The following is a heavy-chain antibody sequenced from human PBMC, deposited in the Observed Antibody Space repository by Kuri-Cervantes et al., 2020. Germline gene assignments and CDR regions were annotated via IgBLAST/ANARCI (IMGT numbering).Heavy chain of an antibody. CDR2: IGGSGGST. V-gene: IGHV3-23*01. D-gene: IGHD1-26*01. CDR1: GFTFSSYA. CDR3: ARDSWELPHDAFDI. Sequence: GESLKISCAASGFTFSSYAMSWVRQAPGKGLEWVSAIGGSGGSTYYADSVKGRFTISRDNSKNSLYLQMNSLRDEDTAVYYCARDSWELPHDAFDIWGQGTMVTVSS. J-gene: IGHJ3*02.